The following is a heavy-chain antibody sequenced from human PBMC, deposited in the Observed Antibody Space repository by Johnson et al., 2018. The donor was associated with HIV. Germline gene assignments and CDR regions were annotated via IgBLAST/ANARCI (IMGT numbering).Heavy chain of an antibody. CDR2: MWYDGSNK. V-gene: IGHV3-30*04. CDR1: GFTFSSYA. D-gene: IGHD4-23*01. Sequence: QVQLVESGGGVVQPGRSLRLSCAASGFTFSSYAMHWVRQAPGKGLEWVAVMWYDGSNKYYADSVKGRFTISRDNSKNTLYLQMNSLRAEDTAVYYCASPGTVVTGLAFDIWGQGTMVTVSS. J-gene: IGHJ3*02. CDR3: ASPGTVVTGLAFDI.